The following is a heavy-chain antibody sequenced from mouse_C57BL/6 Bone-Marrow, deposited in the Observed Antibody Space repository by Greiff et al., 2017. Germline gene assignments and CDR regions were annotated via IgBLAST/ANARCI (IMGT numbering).Heavy chain of an antibody. CDR3: ARSRSYWRPTHFDY. CDR1: GYTFTSYW. Sequence: VKLQQPGAELVKPGASVKLSCKASGYTFTSYWMHWVKQRPGQGLEWIGMIHPNSGSTNYNEKFKSKATLTVDKSSSTAYMQLSSLTSEDSAVYYCARSRSYWRPTHFDYWGQGTTLTVSS. V-gene: IGHV1-64*01. J-gene: IGHJ2*01. D-gene: IGHD2-10*01. CDR2: IHPNSGST.